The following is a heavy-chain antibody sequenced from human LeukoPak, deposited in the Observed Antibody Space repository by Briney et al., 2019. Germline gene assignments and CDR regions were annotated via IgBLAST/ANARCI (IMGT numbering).Heavy chain of an antibody. Sequence: GESLRLSCAASGFTFSSYAMSWVRQAPGKGLEWVSGISSSGGSTYYADSVKGRFTISRDNSKSTLFLQMNSLRAEDTAVYYCAKFGSGWYYGASDIWGQGTMVTISS. V-gene: IGHV3-23*01. CDR1: GFTFSSYA. CDR2: ISSSGGST. J-gene: IGHJ3*02. CDR3: AKFGSGWYYGASDI. D-gene: IGHD6-19*01.